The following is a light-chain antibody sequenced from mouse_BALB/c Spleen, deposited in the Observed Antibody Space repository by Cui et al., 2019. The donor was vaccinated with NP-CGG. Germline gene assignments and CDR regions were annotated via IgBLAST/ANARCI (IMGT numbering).Light chain of an antibody. CDR3: ALWYSNHWV. CDR1: SGAVTTNNY. J-gene: IGLJ1*01. CDR2: GTN. V-gene: IGLV1*01. Sequence: AVVTQESALTTSPGETVTLTCRSSSGAVTTNNYANWVQEKPDHLFTGLIGGTNNRAPGVPARFSGSLIGDKAALTITGAQTDDEAIYFCALWYSNHWVFGGGTKLTVL.